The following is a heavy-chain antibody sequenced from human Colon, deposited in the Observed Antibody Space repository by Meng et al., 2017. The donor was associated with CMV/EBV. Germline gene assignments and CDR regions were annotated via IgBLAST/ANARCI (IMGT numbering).Heavy chain of an antibody. Sequence: TLKEYGPQLVKPTQLSPLTCTFSGFTLNNKLKSLGWIRQSPGKALEWLALIHGDDTEQYSPSLQSRLSATRDTSKNQVVLTLTDMDPVDTATYFCVHRYSSSSGEVSWGQGTLVTVSS. CDR2: IHGDDTE. J-gene: IGHJ5*02. CDR3: VHRYSSSSGEVS. CDR1: GFTLNNKLKS. V-gene: IGHV2-5*02. D-gene: IGHD6-6*01.